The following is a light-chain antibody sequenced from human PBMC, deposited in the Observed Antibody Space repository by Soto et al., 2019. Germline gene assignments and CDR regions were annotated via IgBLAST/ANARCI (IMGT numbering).Light chain of an antibody. CDR1: NSDVGSYNF. CDR3: CSDAGSSTYV. J-gene: IGLJ1*01. CDR2: EVS. Sequence: QSVLTQPASVSGSPGQSITISCTRTNSDVGSYNFVSWYQQHPGKAPKVMIFEVSKRPSGVSDRFSGSKSGNTASLTFSWLQAEDEADYYCCSDAGSSTYVFGTGTKVTVL. V-gene: IGLV2-23*02.